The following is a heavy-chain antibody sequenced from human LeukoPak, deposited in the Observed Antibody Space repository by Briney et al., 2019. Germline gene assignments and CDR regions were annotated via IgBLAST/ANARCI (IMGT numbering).Heavy chain of an antibody. CDR2: ISGSGGST. D-gene: IGHD2-2*01. V-gene: IGHV3-23*01. Sequence: QPGGSLRLSCAASGFTFSSYVMSWVRQAPGKGLEWVSAISGSGGSTYYADSVKGRFTISRDNAKNSLYLQMNSLRAEDTAVYYCARDEDQLLLYDYWGQGTLVTVSS. CDR3: ARDEDQLLLYDY. J-gene: IGHJ4*02. CDR1: GFTFSSYV.